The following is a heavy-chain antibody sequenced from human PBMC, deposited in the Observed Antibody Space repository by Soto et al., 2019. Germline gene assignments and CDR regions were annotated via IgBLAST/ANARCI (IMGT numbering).Heavy chain of an antibody. J-gene: IGHJ6*03. CDR2: IYYSGSS. Sequence: PSETLSLTCTVSGGSISSYYWNWIRQPPGKGLEWIGDIYYSGSSTYNPSLKSRVTISVDMSRNQFSLRLSSVTAADTAVYYCARDRGRYYMDVWGKGTTVTVSS. CDR1: GGSISSYY. CDR3: ARDRGRYYMDV. D-gene: IGHD6-25*01. V-gene: IGHV4-59*01.